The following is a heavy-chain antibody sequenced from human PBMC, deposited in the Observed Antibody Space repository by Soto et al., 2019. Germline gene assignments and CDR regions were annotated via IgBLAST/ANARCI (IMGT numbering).Heavy chain of an antibody. Sequence: PSETLSLTCAFYCGSFIGYYWGWIRQPPGKGLQWIGNVYGTGSTFSHPSLTSRVFISVDTSKNEFSLRLTSVTAADTAVYYCARSHYTYGPLIDYWGPGTLVTVSS. J-gene: IGHJ4*02. V-gene: IGHV4-34*01. CDR3: ARSHYTYGPLIDY. D-gene: IGHD2-8*01. CDR1: CGSFIGYY. CDR2: VYGTGST.